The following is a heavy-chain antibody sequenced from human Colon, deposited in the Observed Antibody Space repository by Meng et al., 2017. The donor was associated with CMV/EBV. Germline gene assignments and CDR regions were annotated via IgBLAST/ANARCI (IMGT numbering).Heavy chain of an antibody. V-gene: IGHV3-53*01. Sequence: GESLKISCAASGFTVSSNYMSWVRQAPGKGLEWVSVIYSGGSTYYADSVKGRFTVSRDTSKNTVYLQMNSLRAEDTAVYYCYGAGGYSYWGQGTVVTVSS. CDR3: YGAGGYSY. CDR2: IYSGGST. D-gene: IGHD4/OR15-4a*01. CDR1: GFTVSSNY. J-gene: IGHJ4*02.